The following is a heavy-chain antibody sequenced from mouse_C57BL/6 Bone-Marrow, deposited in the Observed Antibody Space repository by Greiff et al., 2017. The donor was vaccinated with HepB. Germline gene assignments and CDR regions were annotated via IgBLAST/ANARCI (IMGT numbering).Heavy chain of an antibody. CDR1: GYAFSSSW. Sequence: VQLQQSGPELVKPGASVKISCKASGYAFSSSWMNWVKQRPGKGLEWIGRIYPGDGDTNYNGKFKGKATLTADKSSSTAYMQLSSLTSEDSAVYSCGREDYSILYWYFDVWGTGTTVTVSS. D-gene: IGHD2-5*01. J-gene: IGHJ1*03. CDR2: IYPGDGDT. CDR3: GREDYSILYWYFDV. V-gene: IGHV1-82*01.